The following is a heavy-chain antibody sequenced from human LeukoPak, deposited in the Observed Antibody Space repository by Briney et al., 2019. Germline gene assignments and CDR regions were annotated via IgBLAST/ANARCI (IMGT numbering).Heavy chain of an antibody. D-gene: IGHD6-6*01. Sequence: GGSLRLSCVVSGFTFRNYAMSWVRQAPGEGLAWVSAISGDGGSTFYADSVKGRFTISRDNSKNTLYLQMNTLRAEDTALYYCVRGFVAARGGYWGQGTLVTVSS. J-gene: IGHJ4*02. CDR3: VRGFVAARGGY. V-gene: IGHV3-23*01. CDR2: ISGDGGST. CDR1: GFTFRNYA.